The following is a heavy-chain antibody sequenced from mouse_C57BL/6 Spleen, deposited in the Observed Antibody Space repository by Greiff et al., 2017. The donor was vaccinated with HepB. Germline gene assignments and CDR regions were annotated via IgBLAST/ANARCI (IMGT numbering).Heavy chain of an antibody. D-gene: IGHD2-2*01. J-gene: IGHJ2*01. CDR2: ISDGGSYT. CDR3: ARVSTMVTTGYYVDY. Sequence: EVMLVESGGGLVKPGGSLKLSCAASGFTFSSYAMSWVRQTPEKRLEWVATISDGGSYTYYPDNVKGRFTISRDNAKNNLYLQMSHLKSEDTAMYYCARVSTMVTTGYYVDYWGQGTTLTVSS. CDR1: GFTFSSYA. V-gene: IGHV5-4*03.